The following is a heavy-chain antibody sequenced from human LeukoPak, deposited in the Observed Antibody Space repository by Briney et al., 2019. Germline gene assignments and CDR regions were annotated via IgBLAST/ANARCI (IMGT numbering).Heavy chain of an antibody. Sequence: SETLSLTCSVSGGSISSYYWSWIRPPPGKGLEWIGYIYYSGSTNYNPSLKSRVTISVDTSKNQFSLKLSSVTAADTAVYYCARTSQEGAFDIWGQGTMVTVSS. V-gene: IGHV4-59*01. CDR3: ARTSQEGAFDI. CDR1: GGSISSYY. CDR2: IYYSGST. J-gene: IGHJ3*02.